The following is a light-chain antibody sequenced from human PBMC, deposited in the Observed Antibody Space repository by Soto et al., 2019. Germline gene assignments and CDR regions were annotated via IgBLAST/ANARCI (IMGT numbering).Light chain of an antibody. V-gene: IGKV1-5*03. CDR1: QNVENY. Sequence: DIQMTQSPSTLSASVGDRVTITCRASQNVENYLAWYQQKPGKAPKLLIYKASGLESGVPSRFGGSGYGTEFTLTITSLQPDDFGTYYCQQYMTSSRTFGQGTKVDNK. J-gene: IGKJ1*01. CDR2: KAS. CDR3: QQYMTSSRT.